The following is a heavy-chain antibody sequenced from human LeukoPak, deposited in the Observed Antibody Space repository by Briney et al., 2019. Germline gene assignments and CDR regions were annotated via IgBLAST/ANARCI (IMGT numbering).Heavy chain of an antibody. J-gene: IGHJ6*03. V-gene: IGHV3-48*01. CDR2: ISSSSGTI. Sequence: GGSLRLSCAASGFTFSKFNMNWVRLAPGKGLDWVSYISSSSGTIYHADSVKGRFTISRDNARNSLYLQMNSLRAGDTAVYYCAREGYSYGGGYYYYMDVWGKGTTVTVSS. D-gene: IGHD5-18*01. CDR3: AREGYSYGGGYYYYMDV. CDR1: GFTFSKFN.